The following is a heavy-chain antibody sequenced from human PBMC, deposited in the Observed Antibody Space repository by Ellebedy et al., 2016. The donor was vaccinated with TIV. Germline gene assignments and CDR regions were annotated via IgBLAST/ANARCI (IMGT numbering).Heavy chain of an antibody. Sequence: SETLSLXXTVSGGSISSYYWSWIRQPPGKGLEWIGYIYDSGSTNYNPSLKSRVTISVDTSKNQFSLKLSSVTAADTAVYYCARDRFSVAATNFDYWGQGTLVTVSS. J-gene: IGHJ4*02. V-gene: IGHV4-59*01. CDR1: GGSISSYY. D-gene: IGHD6-19*01. CDR2: IYDSGST. CDR3: ARDRFSVAATNFDY.